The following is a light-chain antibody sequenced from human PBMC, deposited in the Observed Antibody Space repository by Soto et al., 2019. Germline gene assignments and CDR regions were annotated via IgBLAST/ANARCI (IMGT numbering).Light chain of an antibody. J-gene: IGLJ2*01. CDR1: SSDVGGYNY. V-gene: IGLV2-14*01. CDR2: EVS. Sequence: QSALTQPASVSGSPGQSITISCTGTSSDVGGYNYVSWYQQHPGKAPKLMIYEVSNRPSGVSNRFSGSKSGNTASLTISGLQAEDEADYYCSSYTSSSTRVVFGGGTTPTVL. CDR3: SSYTSSSTRVV.